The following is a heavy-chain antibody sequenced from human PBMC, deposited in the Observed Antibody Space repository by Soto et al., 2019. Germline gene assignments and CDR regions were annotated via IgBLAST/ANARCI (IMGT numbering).Heavy chain of an antibody. CDR1: GGSISSGGYY. V-gene: IGHV4-31*03. CDR2: IYYSGST. CDR3: ARGRYYYDSSGETPPDY. D-gene: IGHD3-22*01. J-gene: IGHJ4*02. Sequence: SETLSLTCTVSGGSISSGGYYWSWIRQHPGKGLEWIGYIYYSGSTYYNPSLKSRVTISVDTSKNQFSLKLSSVTAADTAVYYCARGRYYYDSSGETPPDYWGQGTLVTVSS.